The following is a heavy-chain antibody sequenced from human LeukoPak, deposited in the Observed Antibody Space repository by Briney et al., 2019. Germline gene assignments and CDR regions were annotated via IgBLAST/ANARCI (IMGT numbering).Heavy chain of an antibody. CDR1: GGSFSGYY. Sequence: PSETLSLTCAVYGGSFSGYYWSWIRQPPGKGLEWIGEINHSGSTNYNPSLKSRVTISVDTSKNQFSLKVSSVTAADTAVYYCARDHGCWSGPYYYMDVWGKGTTVTVSS. J-gene: IGHJ6*03. CDR2: INHSGST. V-gene: IGHV4-34*01. D-gene: IGHD3-3*01. CDR3: ARDHGCWSGPYYYMDV.